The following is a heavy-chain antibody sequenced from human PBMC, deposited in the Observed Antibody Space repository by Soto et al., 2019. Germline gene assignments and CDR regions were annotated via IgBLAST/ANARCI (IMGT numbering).Heavy chain of an antibody. Sequence: ETLSLTCAVYGGSFSGYYWSWIRQPPGKGLEWIGEINHSGSTNYNPSLKSRVTISVDTSKNQFSLKLSSVTAADTAVYYCASAPRESSSSNYYYYGMDVWGQGTTVTVSS. CDR3: ASAPRESSSSNYYYYGMDV. CDR1: GGSFSGYY. J-gene: IGHJ6*02. CDR2: INHSGST. D-gene: IGHD6-6*01. V-gene: IGHV4-34*01.